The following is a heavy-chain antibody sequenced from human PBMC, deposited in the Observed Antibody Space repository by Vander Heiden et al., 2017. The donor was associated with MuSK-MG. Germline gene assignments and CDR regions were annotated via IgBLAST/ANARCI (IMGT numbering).Heavy chain of an antibody. D-gene: IGHD6-6*01. CDR2: RKQDGSEK. J-gene: IGHJ4*02. V-gene: IGHV3-7*01. CDR1: GFTFSSYW. CDR3: VRSSSVDAFDY. Sequence: EVRLVESGGGLVQPGGSLRLSCAASGFTFSSYWMSWVRQAPGKGLEWVANRKQDGSEKYYVDSVKGRFTISRDNAKNSLYLQMNSLRAEDTAVYYCVRSSSVDAFDYWGQGTLVTVSS.